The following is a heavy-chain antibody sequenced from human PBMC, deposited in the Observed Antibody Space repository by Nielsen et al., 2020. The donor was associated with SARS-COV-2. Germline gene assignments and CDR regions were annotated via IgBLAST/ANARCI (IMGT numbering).Heavy chain of an antibody. CDR2: IGTGGDT. CDR3: ARAGALSSSWYSMDF. D-gene: IGHD6-13*01. Sequence: GESLKIPCAAPGFTFNNYDMHWVRPATGKGLEGVSAIGTGGDTFYPGSVKGRFTISRENAKNSLYLQMNSLRAGDTAVYYCARAGALSSSWYSMDFWGQGTTVTVSS. J-gene: IGHJ6*02. CDR1: GFTFNNYD. V-gene: IGHV3-13*01.